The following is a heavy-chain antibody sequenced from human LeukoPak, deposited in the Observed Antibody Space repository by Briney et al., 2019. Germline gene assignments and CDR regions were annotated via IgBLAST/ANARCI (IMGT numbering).Heavy chain of an antibody. V-gene: IGHV4-39*01. J-gene: IGHJ5*02. D-gene: IGHD3-9*01. Sequence: SETLSLTCTVSGGSISSSSYYWGWIRQPPGKGLEWIGSIYYSGSTYYNPSLKSRVTISVDTSKNQFSLKLSSVTAADTAVYYCARAPGRYFDWLLGWFDPWGQGTLVTVSS. CDR1: GGSISSSSYY. CDR3: ARAPGRYFDWLLGWFDP. CDR2: IYYSGST.